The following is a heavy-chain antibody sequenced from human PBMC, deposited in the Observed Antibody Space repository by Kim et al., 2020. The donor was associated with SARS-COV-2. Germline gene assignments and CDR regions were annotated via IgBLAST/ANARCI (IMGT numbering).Heavy chain of an antibody. V-gene: IGHV1-2*02. D-gene: IGHD3-3*01. CDR3: ARDVSGSLDY. J-gene: IGHJ4*02. CDR1: GYTFSGCN. CDR2: INPNSGGT. Sequence: ASVKVSCKASGYTFSGCNMHWVRQAPGQGLEWMALINPNSGGTYYAEKFQGRVTMTRDTSISTAYMELSSLRSDDTAVYYCARDVSGSLDYWGQGTLVTVSS.